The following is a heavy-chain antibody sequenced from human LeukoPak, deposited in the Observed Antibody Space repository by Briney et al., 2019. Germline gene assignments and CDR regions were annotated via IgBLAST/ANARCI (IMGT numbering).Heavy chain of an antibody. D-gene: IGHD1-26*01. CDR2: MYYSGST. Sequence: SETLSLTCTVSGGSISSGDYYWSWIRQPPGKGLEWIGYMYYSGSTYYNPSLKSRVTISVDTSRNQFSLKLNSVTAADTAVYYCARYSGSYHLDYWGQGTLVTVSS. CDR3: ARYSGSYHLDY. J-gene: IGHJ4*02. V-gene: IGHV4-30-4*01. CDR1: GGSISSGDYY.